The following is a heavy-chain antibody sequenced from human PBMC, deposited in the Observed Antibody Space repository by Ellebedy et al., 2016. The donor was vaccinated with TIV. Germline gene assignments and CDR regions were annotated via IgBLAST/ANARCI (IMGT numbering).Heavy chain of an antibody. Sequence: PGGSLRLSCAASGFSFSDSAIHWVRQAPGKGRDWVGRIKNKANNYAAAYAASVEGRFIISREDAKSKAYLQMRSLKTEDTAVYYCARRVDTKATIIGLDVWGQGTMVTVSS. V-gene: IGHV3-73*01. D-gene: IGHD5-12*01. CDR1: GFSFSDSA. J-gene: IGHJ6*02. CDR3: ARRVDTKATIIGLDV. CDR2: IKNKANNYAA.